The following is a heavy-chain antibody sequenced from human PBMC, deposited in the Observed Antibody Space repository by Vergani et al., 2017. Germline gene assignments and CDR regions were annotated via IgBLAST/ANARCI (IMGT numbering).Heavy chain of an antibody. CDR3: TTQEQFYDFWSGYLLQYYFDY. CDR1: GFTFSSYA. V-gene: IGHV3-23*01. Sequence: EVQLLESGGGLVQPGGSLRLSCAASGFTFSSYAMSWVRQAPGKGLEWVSAISGSGGSTYYADSVKGRFTISRDNSKNTLYLQMNSLKTEDTAVYYCTTQEQFYDFWSGYLLQYYFDYWGQGTLVTVSS. D-gene: IGHD3-3*01. J-gene: IGHJ4*02. CDR2: ISGSGGST.